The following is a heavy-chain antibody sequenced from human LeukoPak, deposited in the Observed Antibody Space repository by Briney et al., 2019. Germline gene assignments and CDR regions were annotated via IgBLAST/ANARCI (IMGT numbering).Heavy chain of an antibody. CDR1: AYTFTGYY. CDR2: ISPNSGGT. D-gene: IGHD4-17*01. Sequence: APVKVSCKASAYTFTGYYLHWVRQAPGQGLEWMGCISPNSGGTNYAQKFQGRVTMTRGTSISTAYMELSRLTSDDTALYYCARDGPYIRDYDAFDIWGQGTMVTVSS. CDR3: ARDGPYIRDYDAFDI. J-gene: IGHJ3*02. V-gene: IGHV1-2*02.